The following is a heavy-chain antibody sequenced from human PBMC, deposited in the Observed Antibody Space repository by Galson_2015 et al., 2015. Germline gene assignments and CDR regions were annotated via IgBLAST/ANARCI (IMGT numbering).Heavy chain of an antibody. CDR3: AKDRGYFDSPLDY. V-gene: IGHV3-23*01. D-gene: IGHD3-9*01. CDR1: GFTFSNYA. CDR2: LSGSGDTT. Sequence: SLRLSCAASGFTFSNYAMDWVRQAPGKGLEWVSTLSGSGDTTYYADSVKGRFTISRDNSKNTLYLQMNSLRAEDTAVYSCAKDRGYFDSPLDYWGQG. J-gene: IGHJ4*02.